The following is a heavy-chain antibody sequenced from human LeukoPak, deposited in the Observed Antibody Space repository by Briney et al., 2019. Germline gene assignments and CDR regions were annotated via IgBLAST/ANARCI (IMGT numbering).Heavy chain of an antibody. CDR3: TRGSIAYYYMDV. CDR2: INPSGGST. Sequence: ASVKVSCKASGYTFTSYYMHWVRQAPGQGLEWMGIINPSGGSTSYAQKFQGRVTMTRDMSTSTVYMELSSLRSEDTAVYYCTRGSIAYYYMDVWGKGTTATISS. D-gene: IGHD3-22*01. J-gene: IGHJ6*03. V-gene: IGHV1-46*01. CDR1: GYTFTSYY.